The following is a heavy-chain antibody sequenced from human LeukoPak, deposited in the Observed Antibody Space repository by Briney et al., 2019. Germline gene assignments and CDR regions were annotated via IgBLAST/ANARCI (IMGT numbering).Heavy chain of an antibody. CDR3: ARGIMIPFGIYYFDY. CDR2: IYDSGST. CDR1: GGSISSYY. J-gene: IGHJ4*02. D-gene: IGHD3-16*01. Sequence: PSETLSLTCTVSGGSISSYYRSWIRQPPRKGLEWIGYIYDSGSTKYNPSLKVRVTISVETSRNQFSLKVSAVTAADRPGYYGARGIMIPFGIYYFDYWGQGTLVTVSS. V-gene: IGHV4-59*01.